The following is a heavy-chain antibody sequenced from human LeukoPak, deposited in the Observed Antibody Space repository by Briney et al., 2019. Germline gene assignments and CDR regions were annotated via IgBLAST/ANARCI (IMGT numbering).Heavy chain of an antibody. Sequence: ASVKVSCKVSGYTLTELSMHWVRQAPGKGLEWMGGFDPEDGETIYAQKFQGRVIMTTDTSTSTAYMELRSLRSDDTAVYYCARDYYCSGGSCSDCFDPWGQGTLVTVSS. CDR3: ARDYYCSGGSCSDCFDP. V-gene: IGHV1-24*01. D-gene: IGHD2-15*01. CDR2: FDPEDGET. J-gene: IGHJ5*02. CDR1: GYTLTELS.